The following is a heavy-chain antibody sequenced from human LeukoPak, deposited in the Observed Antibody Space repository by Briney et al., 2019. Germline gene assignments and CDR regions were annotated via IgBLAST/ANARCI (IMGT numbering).Heavy chain of an antibody. D-gene: IGHD3-22*01. CDR1: GYSFTSYW. V-gene: IGHV5-51*01. Sequence: GESLKISCKGSGYSFTSYWIGWVRQMPGKGLEWMGIIYPGDSDTRYSPSFQGQVTISADKSISTAYLQWSSLKASDTAMYYCARRKAYYYDSSGDHFDYWGQGTLVTVSS. CDR2: IYPGDSDT. J-gene: IGHJ4*02. CDR3: ARRKAYYYDSSGDHFDY.